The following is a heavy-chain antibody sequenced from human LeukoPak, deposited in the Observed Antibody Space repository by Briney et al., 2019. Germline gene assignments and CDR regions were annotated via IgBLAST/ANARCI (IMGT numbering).Heavy chain of an antibody. CDR3: AKRGPGYDKSTYPPHYFDY. J-gene: IGHJ4*02. CDR1: GFTVSGNY. Sequence: GGSLRLSCAASGFTVSGNYMSWVRQAPGKGLEWVSVLYSTGTIYYADSVKGRFTISRDNSKNTLYLQMNSLRAEDTAVYYCAKRGPGYDKSTYPPHYFDYWGQGTLVTVSS. D-gene: IGHD3-22*01. V-gene: IGHV3-53*01. CDR2: LYSTGTI.